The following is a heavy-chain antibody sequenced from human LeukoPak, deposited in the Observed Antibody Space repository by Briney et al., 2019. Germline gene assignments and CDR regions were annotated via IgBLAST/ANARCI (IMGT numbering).Heavy chain of an antibody. D-gene: IGHD3-10*01. CDR1: GFTFSNYW. Sequence: GGSLRLSCAASGFTFSNYWMHWVRQAPGKGLEWASRIKGDGTKTDFADSVKGRFTISRDNAKNTLYLQMNSLRAEDTAVYYCAKDHYVSGRYDAFDIWGQGTMVTVSS. CDR2: IKGDGTKT. CDR3: AKDHYVSGRYDAFDI. J-gene: IGHJ3*02. V-gene: IGHV3-74*01.